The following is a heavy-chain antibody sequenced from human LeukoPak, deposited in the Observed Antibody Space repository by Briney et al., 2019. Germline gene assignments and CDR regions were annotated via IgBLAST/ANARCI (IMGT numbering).Heavy chain of an antibody. CDR2: FYHSGNT. Sequence: PSETLSLTCAVPGFSISSGYYWGWIRQPPGKGLGWIGSFYHSGNTYYNPSLKSRVTITVDTSKNHFSLKLSSVTAADTAVYYCAIEVGIATTRDAFDVWGQGTMVTVSS. J-gene: IGHJ3*01. CDR1: GFSISSGYY. CDR3: AIEVGIATTRDAFDV. V-gene: IGHV4-38-2*02. D-gene: IGHD1-1*01.